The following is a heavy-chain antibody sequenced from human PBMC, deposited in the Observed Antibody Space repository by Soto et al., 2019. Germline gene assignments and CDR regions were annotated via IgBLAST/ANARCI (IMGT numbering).Heavy chain of an antibody. D-gene: IGHD3-10*01. CDR1: GDSISSAGYF. CDR2: IYYSGTT. J-gene: IGHJ4*01. Sequence: QVQLQESGPGLVKPSQTLSLTCTVSGDSISSAGYFWSWTRQHPGKGLEWIGYIYYSGTTDYNPSLKSRVTISVDTSKIQFSLKLNSVTAADTAVYYCAREPFGEFFDNWGQGTLVTVSS. V-gene: IGHV4-31*03. CDR3: AREPFGEFFDN.